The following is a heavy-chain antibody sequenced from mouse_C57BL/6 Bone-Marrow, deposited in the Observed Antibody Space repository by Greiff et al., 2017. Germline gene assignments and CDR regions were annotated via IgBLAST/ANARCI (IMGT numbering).Heavy chain of an antibody. V-gene: IGHV5-9-1*02. CDR1: GFTFSSYA. Sequence: EVHLVESGEGLVKPGGSLKLSCAASGFTFSSYAMSWVRQTPEKRLEWVAYISSGGDYIYYADTVKGRFTISRDNARNTLYLQMSSLKSEDTAMYYCTRAYYDYWFAYWGQGTLVTVSA. CDR3: TRAYYDYWFAY. D-gene: IGHD2-4*01. CDR2: ISSGGDYI. J-gene: IGHJ3*01.